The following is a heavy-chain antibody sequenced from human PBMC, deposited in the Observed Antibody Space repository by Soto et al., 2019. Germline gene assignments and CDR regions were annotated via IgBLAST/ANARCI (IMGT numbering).Heavy chain of an antibody. Sequence: GGSLRLSCAASGFTFSNYGMHWVRQAPGKGLEWVAVIWYDGSNKYYADSVKGRFTISRDNSKNTLYLQMNSLRAEDTAVYYCARDSSRTEYYYYYYYMDVWGKGTTVTVSS. D-gene: IGHD6-13*01. CDR3: ARDSSRTEYYYYYYYMDV. J-gene: IGHJ6*03. CDR2: IWYDGSNK. CDR1: GFTFSNYG. V-gene: IGHV3-33*01.